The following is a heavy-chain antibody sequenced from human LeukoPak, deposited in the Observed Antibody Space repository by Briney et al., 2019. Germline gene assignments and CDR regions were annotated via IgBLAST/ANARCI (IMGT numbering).Heavy chain of an antibody. V-gene: IGHV4-59*04. D-gene: IGHD5-18*01. Sequence: PSETLSLTCTVSGGSISSYYWSWIRQPPGKGLEWIGYIYYSGSTYYNPSLKSRVTISVDTSKNQFSLKLSSVTAADTAVYHCAIPLSIQLWSYFDYWGQGTLVTVSS. CDR3: AIPLSIQLWSYFDY. CDR2: IYYSGST. J-gene: IGHJ4*02. CDR1: GGSISSYY.